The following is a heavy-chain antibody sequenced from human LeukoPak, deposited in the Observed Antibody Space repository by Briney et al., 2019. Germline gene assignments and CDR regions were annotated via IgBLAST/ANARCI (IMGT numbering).Heavy chain of an antibody. J-gene: IGHJ4*02. D-gene: IGHD3-10*01. V-gene: IGHV4-31*03. CDR1: GGSISSGGYY. Sequence: SETLSLTCTVSGGSISSGGYYWSWIRQYPGKGLEWIGYIYYSGTTDYNPSLKSRVSISVDTSKNQFSLKLSSVTAADTAVYYCAYYYGPGSYYYFDYWGQGILVTVSS. CDR3: AYYYGPGSYYYFDY. CDR2: IYYSGTT.